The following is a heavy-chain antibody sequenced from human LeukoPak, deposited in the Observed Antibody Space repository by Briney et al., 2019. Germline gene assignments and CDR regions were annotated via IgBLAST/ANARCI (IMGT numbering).Heavy chain of an antibody. V-gene: IGHV4-34*01. CDR3: AREGIVVVPAAIGFDY. CDR2: INHSGST. J-gene: IGHJ4*02. D-gene: IGHD2-2*01. CDR1: GGSFSSYY. Sequence: SETLSLTCAVYGGSFSSYYWSWIRLPPGKGLEWIGEINHSGSTNYNPSLKSRVTISVDTSKNQFSLKLSSVTAADTAVYYCAREGIVVVPAAIGFDYWDQGTLVTVSS.